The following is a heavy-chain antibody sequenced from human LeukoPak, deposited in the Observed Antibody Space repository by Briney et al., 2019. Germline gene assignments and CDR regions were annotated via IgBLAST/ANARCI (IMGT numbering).Heavy chain of an antibody. CDR2: IYYSGST. V-gene: IGHV4-59*12. CDR3: ARARSTRLGYYYYYMDV. D-gene: IGHD3-9*01. Sequence: SETLSLTCTFSGGSISTYYWSWIRQPPGKGLEWIGYIYYSGSTSYNPSLKSRVTISVDTSKKQFSLKLTSVTAADTAVYYCARARSTRLGYYYYYMDVWGKGTTVTVSS. J-gene: IGHJ6*03. CDR1: GGSISTYY.